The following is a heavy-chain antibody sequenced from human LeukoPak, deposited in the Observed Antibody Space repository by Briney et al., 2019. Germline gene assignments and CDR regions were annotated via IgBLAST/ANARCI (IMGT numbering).Heavy chain of an antibody. D-gene: IGHD5-12*01. J-gene: IGHJ6*02. CDR2: INSDGSST. V-gene: IGHV3-74*01. Sequence: PGGALRLSCAASGFTFSSYWIHWVRQAPGKGLVWVSRINSDGSSTRYADSVKGRFTISRDDSKSTLYLQMNSLRAEDTGTYYCAKTHYDLLDVWGQGTTVTVSS. CDR1: GFTFSSYW. CDR3: AKTHYDLLDV.